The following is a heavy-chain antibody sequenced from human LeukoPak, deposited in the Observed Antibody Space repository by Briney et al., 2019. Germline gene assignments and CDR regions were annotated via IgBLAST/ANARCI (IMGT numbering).Heavy chain of an antibody. J-gene: IGHJ4*02. CDR3: ARGEKPYDY. Sequence: ASVKVSCKTSGYTFTYYVISWVRQAPGQGLEWMGWINAYNGNTNDAQKFQGRVTMTTDTSTSTAYMELRSLRSDDTAVYYCARGEKPYDYSGRGTLVSVSS. V-gene: IGHV1-18*01. D-gene: IGHD1-26*01. CDR2: INAYNGNT. CDR1: GYTFTYYV.